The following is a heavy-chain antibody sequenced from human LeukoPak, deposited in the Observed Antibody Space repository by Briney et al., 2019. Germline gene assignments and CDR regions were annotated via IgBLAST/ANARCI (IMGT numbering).Heavy chain of an antibody. V-gene: IGHV4-59*01. D-gene: IGHD3-22*01. CDR2: IYYSGST. Sequence: PSETLSLTCTVSGGSISSYYWSWIRQPPGKGLEWIGYIYYSGSTNYNPSLKSRVTISVDTSKNQFSLKLSSVTAADTAVYYCARDYASLYYYDSSGYWSNAFDIWGQGTMVTVSS. CDR1: GGSISSYY. CDR3: ARDYASLYYYDSSGYWSNAFDI. J-gene: IGHJ3*02.